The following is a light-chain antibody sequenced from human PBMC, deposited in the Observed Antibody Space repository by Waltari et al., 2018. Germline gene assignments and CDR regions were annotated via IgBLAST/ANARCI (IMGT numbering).Light chain of an antibody. J-gene: IGKJ4*01. CDR3: MQALQTPLT. CDR2: LGS. CDR1: QSLLHSNGNTY. V-gene: IGKV2-28*01. Sequence: DIVMTQSPLSLPVTPGEPASISCRSSQSLLHSNGNTYLDWYLQKPGQSPQLLIYLGSNRASGVPERFSGSESGTDFTLKISRVEAEDVGVYYCMQALQTPLTFGGGTKVEIK.